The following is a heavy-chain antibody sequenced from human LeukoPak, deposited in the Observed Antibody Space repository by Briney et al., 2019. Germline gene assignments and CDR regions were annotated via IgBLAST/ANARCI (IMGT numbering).Heavy chain of an antibody. CDR1: GYTFCGYW. Sequence: GESLKISCKASGYTFCGYWIGWVRQMPGKGLECMGIIYPADSDTRYSPSFQGQVTISADKSISTAYLQWSSLQASDTAMYYCARRPRTTVVTLAAFDIWGQGTMVTVSS. CDR3: ARRPRTTVVTLAAFDI. J-gene: IGHJ3*02. V-gene: IGHV5-51*01. D-gene: IGHD4-23*01. CDR2: IYPADSDT.